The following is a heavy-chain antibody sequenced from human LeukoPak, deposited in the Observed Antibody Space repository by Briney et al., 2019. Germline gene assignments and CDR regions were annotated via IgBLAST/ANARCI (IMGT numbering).Heavy chain of an antibody. J-gene: IGHJ6*02. D-gene: IGHD1-1*01. Sequence: SVKVSCKASGGTSSSYAISWVRQAPGQGLEWMGGIIPIFGTANYAQKFQERVTITRDMSTSTAYMELSSLRSEDTAVYYCAAPGTGTPYYYYGMDVWGQGTTVTVSS. CDR3: AAPGTGTPYYYYGMDV. V-gene: IGHV1-69*05. CDR1: GGTSSSYA. CDR2: IIPIFGTA.